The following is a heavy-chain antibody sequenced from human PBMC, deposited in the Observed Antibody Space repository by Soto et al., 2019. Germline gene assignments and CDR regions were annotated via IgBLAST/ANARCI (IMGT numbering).Heavy chain of an antibody. J-gene: IGHJ4*02. V-gene: IGHV3-30*18. CDR3: AKDGGRTIDY. CDR2: ISYDGSNK. D-gene: IGHD2-15*01. Sequence: QVQLVESGGGVVQPGRSLRLSCAASGFTFSSYGMHWVRQAPGKGLEWVAVISYDGSNKYYADSVKGRFTISRDNSKNTLYLPMNSLRAEDTAVYYCAKDGGRTIDYWGQGTLVTVSS. CDR1: GFTFSSYG.